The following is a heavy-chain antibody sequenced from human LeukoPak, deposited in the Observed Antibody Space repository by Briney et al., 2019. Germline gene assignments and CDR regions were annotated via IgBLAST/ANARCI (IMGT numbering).Heavy chain of an antibody. CDR2: ISSNGGST. V-gene: IGHV3-64*01. D-gene: IGHD3-10*01. J-gene: IGHJ4*02. Sequence: GGSLRLSCAASGFTFSSYAMHWVRQAPGKGLEYVSAISSNGGSTYYANSVKGRFTISRDNSKNTLYLQMGSLRAEDMAVYYCARDPRITMARGVDKGGFDYWGQGTLVTVSS. CDR1: GFTFSSYA. CDR3: ARDPRITMARGVDKGGFDY.